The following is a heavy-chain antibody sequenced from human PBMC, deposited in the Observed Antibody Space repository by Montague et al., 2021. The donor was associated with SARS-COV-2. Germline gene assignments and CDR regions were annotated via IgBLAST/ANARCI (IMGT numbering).Heavy chain of an antibody. D-gene: IGHD4-17*01. V-gene: IGHV3-30-3*01. CDR1: GFTFSSYA. CDR3: SRGSYGESGRFDY. Sequence: SLRLSCPASGFTFSSYAMHWVRQAPGKGLEWVAVISYDGSNKYYADSVKGRFTISRDDSKNTLYLQMNSLRGDDTAVYYCSRGSYGESGRFDYWGQGTLVSVSS. J-gene: IGHJ4*02. CDR2: ISYDGSNK.